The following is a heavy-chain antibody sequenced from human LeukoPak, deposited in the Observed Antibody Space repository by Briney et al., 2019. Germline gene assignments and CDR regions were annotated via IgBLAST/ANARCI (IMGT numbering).Heavy chain of an antibody. V-gene: IGHV3-15*01. CDR1: GFTFSNAW. Sequence: GGSLRLSCAASGFTFSNAWMSWVRQAPGKGLEWVGRIKSKTDGGTTDYAAPVKGRFTISRDDSKNTLYLQMNSLKTEDTAVYYCTTDKVVVTAISSAYYYYYMDVWGKGTTVTVSS. CDR2: IKSKTDGGTT. CDR3: TTDKVVVTAISSAYYYYYMDV. D-gene: IGHD2-21*02. J-gene: IGHJ6*03.